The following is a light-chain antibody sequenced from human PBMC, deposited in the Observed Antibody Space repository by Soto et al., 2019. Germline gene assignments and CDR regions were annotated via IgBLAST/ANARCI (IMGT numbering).Light chain of an antibody. J-gene: IGLJ2*01. CDR3: GTWDSSLSAEL. V-gene: IGLV1-51*01. Sequence: QSVLTQPPSVSAAAGQKVTISCSGSSSNIGNNYVSWYQQLPGTAPKLLIYDNNKRPSGIPDRFSGSKSGTSATLGITGLQTGDEADYYCGTWDSSLSAELFGGGTKLTVL. CDR2: DNN. CDR1: SSNIGNNY.